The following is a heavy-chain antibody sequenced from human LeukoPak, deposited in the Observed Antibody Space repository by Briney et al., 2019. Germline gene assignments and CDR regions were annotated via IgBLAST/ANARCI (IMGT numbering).Heavy chain of an antibody. V-gene: IGHV1-69*05. D-gene: IGHD6-13*01. CDR2: IIPIFGTA. J-gene: IGHJ4*02. CDR3: ASKGRAAAFDY. CDR1: GGTFSSYA. Sequence: SVKVSCKASGGTFSSYAISWVRQAPGQGLEWMGGIIPIFGTANYAQKFQGRVTITTDESTSTAYMELSSLRSEDTAVNYCASKGRAAAFDYWGQGTLVTVSS.